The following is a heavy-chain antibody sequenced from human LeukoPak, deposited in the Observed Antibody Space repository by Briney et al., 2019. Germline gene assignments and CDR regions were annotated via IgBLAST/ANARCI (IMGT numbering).Heavy chain of an antibody. CDR2: VYYGGST. V-gene: IGHV4-59*01. Sequence: SETLSLTCTVSGGSISSYSWSWIRQPPGKGLEWIGYVYYGGSTNYNPSLKSRVTISLDTSKNQFSLKLSSVTAADTAVYYCAGRSTTRRWLVDGMDVWGQGTTVTVSS. D-gene: IGHD6-19*01. CDR1: GGSISSYS. J-gene: IGHJ6*02. CDR3: AGRSTTRRWLVDGMDV.